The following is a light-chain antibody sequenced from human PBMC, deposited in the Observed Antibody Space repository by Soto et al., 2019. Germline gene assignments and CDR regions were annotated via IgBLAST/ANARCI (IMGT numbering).Light chain of an antibody. CDR2: KIS. J-gene: IGKJ2*01. CDR3: MQGTSWPYT. CDR1: QSPVTSDGNTY. Sequence: DVVMTQSPLSLSVIPGQPASISCRSSQSPVTSDGNTYLNWFHQRPGQSPRRLIYKISNRDSGVPGRFIGSGSGTEFTLKISRVEAEDVGIYYCMQGTSWPYTFGQGTKLEI. V-gene: IGKV2-30*01.